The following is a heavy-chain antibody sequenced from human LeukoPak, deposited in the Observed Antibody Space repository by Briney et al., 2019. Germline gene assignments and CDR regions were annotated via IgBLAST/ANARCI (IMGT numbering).Heavy chain of an antibody. CDR1: GFTFSSYA. J-gene: IGHJ4*02. Sequence: GGSLRLSCAASGFTFSSYAMSWVRQAPGKGLEWVSAISGSGGSTYYADSVKGRFTISRDNSKNTLYLQMNSLRAEDTAVYYCAEDPPPVGYDFWSGYLPYFDYWGQGTLVTVSS. V-gene: IGHV3-23*01. CDR3: AEDPPPVGYDFWSGYLPYFDY. CDR2: ISGSGGST. D-gene: IGHD3-3*01.